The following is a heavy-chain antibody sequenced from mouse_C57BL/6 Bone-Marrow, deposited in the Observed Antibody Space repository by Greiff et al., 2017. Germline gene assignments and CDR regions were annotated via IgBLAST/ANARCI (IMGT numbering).Heavy chain of an antibody. D-gene: IGHD1-1*01. J-gene: IGHJ2*01. CDR3: ASAITTVVAGFDF. Sequence: DVHLVESGPGLVKPSQSLSLTCSVTGYSITSGYYWNWIRQFPGNKLEWMGYISYDGSNNYNPSLKNRISITRDTAKNQFFLKLNSLTTEDTATYYCASAITTVVAGFDFWGQGTTLTVSA. V-gene: IGHV3-6*01. CDR1: GYSITSGYY. CDR2: ISYDGSN.